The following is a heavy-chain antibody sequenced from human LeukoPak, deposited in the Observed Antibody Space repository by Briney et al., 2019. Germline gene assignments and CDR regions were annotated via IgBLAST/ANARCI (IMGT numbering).Heavy chain of an antibody. CDR2: ISGSASTI. CDR3: ARDRYYGSGSWDY. V-gene: IGHV3-48*03. CDR1: GFTFSSYE. D-gene: IGHD3-10*01. J-gene: IGHJ4*02. Sequence: GGSLRLSCAASGFTFSSYEMNWVRQAPGKGLEWVSYISGSASTIYYADSMKGRFTISSDNARNSLYLQMNSLRAEDTAVYYCARDRYYGSGSWDYWGQGSLVTVSS.